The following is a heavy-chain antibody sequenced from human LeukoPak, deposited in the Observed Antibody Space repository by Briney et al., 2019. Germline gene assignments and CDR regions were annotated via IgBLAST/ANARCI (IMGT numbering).Heavy chain of an antibody. D-gene: IGHD3-3*01. V-gene: IGHV3-11*01. J-gene: IGHJ4*02. Sequence: GGSLRLSCAASGLTFSDYHMSWIRQAPGKGLVWVSHISDNGRTKYYANSVQGRFTVSRDNAKNSPYLQMNSLRADDTAVYYCATVHFGYFTFWGQGTLVPVSS. CDR3: ATVHFGYFTF. CDR2: ISDNGRTK. CDR1: GLTFSDYH.